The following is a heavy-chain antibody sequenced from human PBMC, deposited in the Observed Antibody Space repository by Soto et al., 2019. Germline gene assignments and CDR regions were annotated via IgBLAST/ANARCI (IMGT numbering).Heavy chain of an antibody. V-gene: IGHV1-69*01. D-gene: IGHD2-2*01. J-gene: IGHJ6*02. CDR2: IIPISDTT. CDR3: ARSQGSCTSLEICYYYYYGMDV. Sequence: QVQQVQSGAEVKKPGSSVKVSCKASGGTFSSYAISWVRQAPGQGLEWMGGIIPISDTTNYAQKFQGKVTITADESTSTAYMELSSLRSEDTAVYYCARSQGSCTSLEICYYYYYGMDVWGQGTTVTVSS. CDR1: GGTFSSYA.